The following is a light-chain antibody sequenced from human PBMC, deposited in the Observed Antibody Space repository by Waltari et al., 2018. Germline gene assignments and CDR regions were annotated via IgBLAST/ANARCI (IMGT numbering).Light chain of an antibody. CDR2: WAS. Sequence: DIVMTQSPDSLAMSLGERATINCKSSQTVLDSSNNRNYLAWYQQKPGQPPKLLIYWASSRESGVPDRFSGSRSGTDFTLTITSLQAEDVAVYYCQQYYSPPPLFTFGPGTKVDIK. V-gene: IGKV4-1*01. CDR1: QTVLDSSNNRNY. J-gene: IGKJ3*01. CDR3: QQYYSPPPLFT.